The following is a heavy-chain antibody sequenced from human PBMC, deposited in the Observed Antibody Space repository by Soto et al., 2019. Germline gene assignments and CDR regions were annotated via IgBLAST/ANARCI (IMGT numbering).Heavy chain of an antibody. CDR3: ARSGYSYGPNPLLY. CDR1: GGSISSGGYY. CDR2: IYYSGST. Sequence: SETLSLTCTVSGGSISSGGYYWSWIRQHPGKGLEWIGYIYYSGSTYYNPSLKSRVTISVDTSKNQFSLKLSSVTAADTAVYYCARSGYSYGPNPLLYWGQGTLVPVSS. D-gene: IGHD5-18*01. J-gene: IGHJ4*02. V-gene: IGHV4-31*03.